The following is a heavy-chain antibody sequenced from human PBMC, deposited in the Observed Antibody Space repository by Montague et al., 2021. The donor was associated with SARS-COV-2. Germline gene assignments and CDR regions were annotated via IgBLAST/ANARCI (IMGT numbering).Heavy chain of an antibody. CDR1: GSTFSSNW. J-gene: IGHJ6*02. CDR2: IKPDGSAG. V-gene: IGHV3-7*01. CDR3: AKGSV. Sequence: SLRLSCAASGSTFSSNWMSWVRQAPGKGLEWVANIKPDGSAGYYVDSVKGRFTISRDNAKNSLYLQINSLRAEDTAVYYCAKGSVWGQGTTVTVSS.